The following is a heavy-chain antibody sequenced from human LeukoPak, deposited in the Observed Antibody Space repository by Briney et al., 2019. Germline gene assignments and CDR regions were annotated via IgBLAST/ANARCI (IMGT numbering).Heavy chain of an antibody. CDR1: GGSFSGYY. Sequence: SETLSLTCAVYGGSFSGYYLSWIRQPPGKGLEWIGEINHSGSTNYNPSLKSRVTISVDTSKNQFSLKLSSVTAADTAVYYCARYTVAGTPSWGQGTLVTVSS. CDR2: INHSGST. J-gene: IGHJ5*02. CDR3: ARYTVAGTPS. D-gene: IGHD6-19*01. V-gene: IGHV4-34*01.